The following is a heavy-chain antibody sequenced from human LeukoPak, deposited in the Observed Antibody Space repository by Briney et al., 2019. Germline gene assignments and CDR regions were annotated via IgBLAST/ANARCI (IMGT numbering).Heavy chain of an antibody. CDR1: GGNFRTYA. D-gene: IGHD2-2*01. CDR2: IIPIFGTT. CDR3: AREVPDANAAFDV. V-gene: IGHV1-69*15. Sequence: GASVKVSCKASGGNFRTYAIIWVRQAPGHGLEWLGRIIPIFGTTNYAQNFQGRVTMTADESGNTADMELSSLRSEDTAVYYCAREVPDANAAFDVWGQGTMVTVSS. J-gene: IGHJ3*01.